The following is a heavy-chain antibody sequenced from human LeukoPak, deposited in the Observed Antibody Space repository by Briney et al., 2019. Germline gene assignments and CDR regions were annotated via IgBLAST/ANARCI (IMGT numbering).Heavy chain of an antibody. CDR2: ISSSSSYI. Sequence: GGSLRLSCAASGFTFSSYSMNWVRQAPGKGLEWVSSISSSSSYIYYADSVKGRFTISRDNAKNSLYLQMNSLRAEDTAVYYCARDVDKVYFDYWGQGTLVTVSS. CDR1: GFTFSSYS. CDR3: ARDVDKVYFDY. J-gene: IGHJ4*02. V-gene: IGHV3-21*01. D-gene: IGHD5-12*01.